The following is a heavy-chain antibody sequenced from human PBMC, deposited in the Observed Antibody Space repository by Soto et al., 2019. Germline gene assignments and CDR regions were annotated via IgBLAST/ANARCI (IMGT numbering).Heavy chain of an antibody. CDR1: GDNFTSYW. CDR2: IDPSDSYT. V-gene: IGHV5-10-1*01. CDR3: ARHIKDYSSGRHYYYYGMDV. D-gene: IGHD6-19*01. J-gene: IGHJ6*02. Sequence: GEALKSSCKRPGDNFTSYWISGARQMTGKGLEWMGRIDPSDSYTNYSPSFQGHVTISADKAISTAYLQWSSLKASDTAMYYCARHIKDYSSGRHYYYYGMDVWGQGTTVTVSS.